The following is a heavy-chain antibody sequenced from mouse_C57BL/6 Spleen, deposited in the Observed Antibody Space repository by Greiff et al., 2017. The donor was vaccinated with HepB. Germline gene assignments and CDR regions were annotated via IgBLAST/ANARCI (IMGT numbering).Heavy chain of an antibody. J-gene: IGHJ3*01. D-gene: IGHD2-3*01. V-gene: IGHV1-52*01. Sequence: QVQLQQPGAELVRPGSSVKLSCKASGYTFTSYWMHWVKQRPIQGLEWIGNIDPSDSETHYNQKFKDKATLTVDKSSSTAYMQLSSLTSEDSAVYYCAREYDGYSFAYWGQGTLVTVSA. CDR3: AREYDGYSFAY. CDR1: GYTFTSYW. CDR2: IDPSDSET.